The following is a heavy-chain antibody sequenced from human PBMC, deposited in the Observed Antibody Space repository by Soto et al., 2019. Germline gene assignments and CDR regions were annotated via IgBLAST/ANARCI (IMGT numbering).Heavy chain of an antibody. CDR1: GFTFGNFA. CDR2: ISGNGGST. D-gene: IGHD2-15*01. V-gene: IGHV3-23*01. J-gene: IGHJ4*02. Sequence: EVHLLDSGGGLAQPGGSLKLSCATSGFTFGNFAMSWVRQAPGKGLEWVSAISGNGGSTYYADSVKGRFTISRDNSKNTLYLQMNSLTAEDMAVYFCAKLRAKSHIAVPFDYWGQGSLVTVSS. CDR3: AKLRAKSHIAVPFDY.